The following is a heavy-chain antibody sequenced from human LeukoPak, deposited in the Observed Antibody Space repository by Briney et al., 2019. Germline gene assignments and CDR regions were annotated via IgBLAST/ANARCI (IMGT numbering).Heavy chain of an antibody. J-gene: IGHJ4*02. CDR3: ARSPYYDILTGYFDY. CDR2: IIPIFGTA. CDR1: GGTFSSYA. V-gene: IGHV1-69*05. Sequence: SVKVSCKASGGTFSSYAISWVRQAPGQGLEWMGRIIPIFGTANYAQKFQGRVTITTDESTSTAYMELSSLRSEDAAVYYCARSPYYDILTGYFDYWGQGTLVTVSS. D-gene: IGHD3-9*01.